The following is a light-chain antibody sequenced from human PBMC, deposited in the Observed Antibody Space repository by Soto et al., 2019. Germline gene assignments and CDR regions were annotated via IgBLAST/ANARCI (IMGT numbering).Light chain of an antibody. Sequence: DIVMTQSPDSLGVSLGERATINCKSSQSVLYSSNNKNYLAWYQHKPGQPPKLLIYWASTRESGVPDRFSGSGSGTDFTLTISSLQAEDVAVYYCQQYYSTPFSFGGGTKVDIK. J-gene: IGKJ4*01. CDR3: QQYYSTPFS. V-gene: IGKV4-1*01. CDR1: QSVLYSSNNKNY. CDR2: WAS.